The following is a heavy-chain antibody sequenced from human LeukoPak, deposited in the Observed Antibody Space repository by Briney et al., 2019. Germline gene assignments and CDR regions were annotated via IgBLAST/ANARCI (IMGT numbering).Heavy chain of an antibody. CDR2: INHSGST. CDR3: AALSFEKYYFDY. J-gene: IGHJ4*02. V-gene: IGHV4-39*07. CDR1: GGSISSSSYY. Sequence: SETLSLTCTVSGGSISSSSYYWGWIRQPPGKGLEWIGEINHSGSTNYNPSLKSRVTISVDTSKNQFSLKLSSVTAADTAVYYCAALSFEKYYFDYWGQGTLVTVSS. D-gene: IGHD3-3*02.